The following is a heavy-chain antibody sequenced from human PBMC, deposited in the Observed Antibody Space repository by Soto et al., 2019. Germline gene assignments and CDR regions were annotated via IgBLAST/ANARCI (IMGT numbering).Heavy chain of an antibody. V-gene: IGHV1-18*01. Sequence: ASVKVSCKASGYTFTSYGISWVRQAPGQGLEWMGWISAYNGNTNYAQKLQGRVTMTTDTSTSTAYMELRSLRSDDTAVYYCARAEKGGFDDDGNWFDPWGQGTLVTVSS. D-gene: IGHD3-16*01. CDR3: ARAEKGGFDDDGNWFDP. CDR1: GYTFTSYG. CDR2: ISAYNGNT. J-gene: IGHJ5*02.